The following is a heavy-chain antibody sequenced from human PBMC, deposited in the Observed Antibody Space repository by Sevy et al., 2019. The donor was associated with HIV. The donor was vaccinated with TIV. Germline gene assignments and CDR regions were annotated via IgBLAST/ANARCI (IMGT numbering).Heavy chain of an antibody. CDR1: GFTFSNAW. CDR2: IKSKTDGGTT. Sequence: GGSLRLSCAASGFTFSNAWMSWVRQASGKGLEWVGRIKSKTDGGTTDYAAPVKGRFTISRDDSKNTLYLQMNSLKTEDTAVYYCTTDPPVLTIFPFDYWGQGTLVTVSS. J-gene: IGHJ4*02. V-gene: IGHV3-15*01. CDR3: TTDPPVLTIFPFDY. D-gene: IGHD3-9*01.